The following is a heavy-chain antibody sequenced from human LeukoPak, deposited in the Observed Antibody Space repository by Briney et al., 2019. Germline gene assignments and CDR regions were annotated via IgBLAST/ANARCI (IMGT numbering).Heavy chain of an antibody. D-gene: IGHD3-10*01. CDR3: AREPGLMVRGVIDY. CDR1: GGTFSSYA. CDR2: IIPILGIA. J-gene: IGHJ4*02. Sequence: VASVKVSRKASGGTFSSYAISWVRQAPGQGLEWMGRIIPILGIANYAQKFQGRVTITADKSTSTAYMELSSLRSEDTAVYYCAREPGLMVRGVIDYWGQGTLVTVSS. V-gene: IGHV1-69*04.